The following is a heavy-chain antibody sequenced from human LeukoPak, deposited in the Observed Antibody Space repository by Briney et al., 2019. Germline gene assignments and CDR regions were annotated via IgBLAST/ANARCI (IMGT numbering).Heavy chain of an antibody. V-gene: IGHV3-21*01. D-gene: IGHD6-6*01. CDR3: ARDKDSYSSSSGLADY. CDR1: GFTFSSYS. CDR2: ISSSSSYI. J-gene: IGHJ4*02. Sequence: GGSLRLSCAASGFTFSSYSMNWVRQAPGKGLEWVSSISSSSSYIYYADSVKGRFTISRDNAKNSLYLQMNSLRAEDTAVYYCARDKDSYSSSSGLADYWGQGTLVTVS.